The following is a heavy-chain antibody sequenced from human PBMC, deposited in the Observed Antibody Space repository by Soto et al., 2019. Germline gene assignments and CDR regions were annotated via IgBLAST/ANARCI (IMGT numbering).Heavy chain of an antibody. CDR3: GGMFWVGDFFFGY. D-gene: IGHD3-10*02. Sequence: HLQLQESGPGLVKPSETLSLTCTVSDDSITSGAYYWGLIRQPPGKGLEWIGTIQYRGSTYYNPSLKGRVPMFLGQSKDQDSPGPSSVTAADTAVFFCGGMFWVGDFFFGYRGPGTLVTVSS. CDR2: IQYRGST. J-gene: IGHJ4*02. CDR1: DDSITSGAYY. V-gene: IGHV4-39*01.